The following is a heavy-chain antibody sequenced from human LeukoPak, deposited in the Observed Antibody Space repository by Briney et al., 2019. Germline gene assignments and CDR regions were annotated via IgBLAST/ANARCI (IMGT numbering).Heavy chain of an antibody. J-gene: IGHJ5*02. Sequence: PSETLSLTCAVYGGSLSGYYWSWIRQPPGKALEWIGEINHSGSTNYNPSLKSRVTISVDTSKNQFSLKLSSVTAADTAVYYCARARATLVTASNWFDPWGQGTLVTVSS. V-gene: IGHV4-34*01. CDR1: GGSLSGYY. D-gene: IGHD2-21*02. CDR3: ARARATLVTASNWFDP. CDR2: INHSGST.